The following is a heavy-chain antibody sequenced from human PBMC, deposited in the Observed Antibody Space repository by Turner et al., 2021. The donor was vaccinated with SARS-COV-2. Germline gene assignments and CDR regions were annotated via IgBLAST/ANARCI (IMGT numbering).Heavy chain of an antibody. D-gene: IGHD1-26*01. CDR3: ATDLKGGRGP. J-gene: IGHJ5*02. CDR2: IYSGGST. Sequence: EVQLVESGGGFVQPGGSLSLSCAASGFTVSSNYMSWVRHAPGKGLEWVSVIYSGGSTYFADAVKGRFTISRDNSKNTLYLQMNSLRAEDTAVYYCATDLKGGRGPWGQGTLVTVSS. CDR1: GFTVSSNY. V-gene: IGHV3-66*02.